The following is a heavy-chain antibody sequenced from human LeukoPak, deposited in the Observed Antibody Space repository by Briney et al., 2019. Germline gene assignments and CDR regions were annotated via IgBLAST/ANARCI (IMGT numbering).Heavy chain of an antibody. J-gene: IGHJ4*02. CDR3: AREWASYDRSGYYPFDH. CDR1: GFTFSSFA. Sequence: GGSLRLSCAASGFTFSSFAMSWVRQAPGKGLEWVSGISGIDGSTHYADSVKGRFTISRDNSKNTLYLQMNSLRAEDTAVYYCAREWASYDRSGYYPFDHWGQGTLVTVSS. D-gene: IGHD3-22*01. CDR2: ISGIDGST. V-gene: IGHV3-23*01.